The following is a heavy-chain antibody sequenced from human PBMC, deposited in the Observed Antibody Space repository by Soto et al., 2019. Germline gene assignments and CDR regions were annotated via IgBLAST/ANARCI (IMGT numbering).Heavy chain of an antibody. CDR1: GGTFSNYA. Sequence: QVQLVQSGAEVKKPGSSVKVSCKASGGTFSNYAITWVRQAPGQGLEWLGRIIPIFGSANYAQKFQGRVTITADESTSTAYMELSSLRSDDTAVYYCAKDGVKDRYFGNWFDPWGQGTLVTVSS. D-gene: IGHD3-10*01. CDR2: IIPIFGSA. J-gene: IGHJ5*02. CDR3: AKDGVKDRYFGNWFDP. V-gene: IGHV1-69*15.